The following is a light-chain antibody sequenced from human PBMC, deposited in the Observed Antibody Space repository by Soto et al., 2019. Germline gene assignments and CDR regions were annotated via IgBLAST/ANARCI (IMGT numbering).Light chain of an antibody. CDR2: GAS. Sequence: EIVLTQSPGTLSLSPGERATLSCRASQSVSSSYLAWYQQKPGQAPRLLIHGASSRATGIPDRFSGSGSGTDFTLTISRLEPEDFAVYYCQQYGSAPWTFGQGTKVDIK. V-gene: IGKV3-20*01. J-gene: IGKJ1*01. CDR3: QQYGSAPWT. CDR1: QSVSSSY.